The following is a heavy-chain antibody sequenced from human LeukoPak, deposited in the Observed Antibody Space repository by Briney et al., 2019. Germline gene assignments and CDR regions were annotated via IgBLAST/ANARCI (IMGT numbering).Heavy chain of an antibody. CDR2: FSGSGGGR. Sequence: GGPLRLSCAASGFTFSNYAMSWVRQAPGKGLERGSGFSGSGGGRYYADSVKGRFTIARDNSKNTLYLQKNSLRAEDTAVYYCAKVRMITMVRGIEAGFDYWGQGTLVSVST. D-gene: IGHD3-10*01. V-gene: IGHV3-23*01. J-gene: IGHJ4*02. CDR3: AKVRMITMVRGIEAGFDY. CDR1: GFTFSNYA.